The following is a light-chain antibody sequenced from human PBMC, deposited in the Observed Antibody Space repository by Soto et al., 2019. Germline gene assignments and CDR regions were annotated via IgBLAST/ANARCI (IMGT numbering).Light chain of an antibody. CDR3: CSYAGSRTWG. CDR1: SSDVGSYNL. V-gene: IGLV2-23*02. J-gene: IGLJ3*02. Sequence: QSALTQPASVSGSPGQSITISCTGTSSDVGSYNLVSWYQQHPGKAPKLMIYEVSKRPSGVSNRVSGSKSGNTASLTLSGLQAEGEADYFCCSYAGSRTWGFGGGTKLTVL. CDR2: EVS.